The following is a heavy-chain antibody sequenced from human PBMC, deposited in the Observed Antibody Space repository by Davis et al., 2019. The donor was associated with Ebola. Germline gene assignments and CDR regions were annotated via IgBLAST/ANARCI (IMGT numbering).Heavy chain of an antibody. Sequence: HTGGSLRLSCTASGFTFSRYWMHWVRHAPGKGLVWVSRITADGSSSSYADSVKGRFTISRDNAKNTLYLQLNSLRADDTAVYYCARQGDSSGFPPYYGLDVWGQGTTVTVSS. V-gene: IGHV3-74*01. CDR1: GFTFSRYW. CDR2: ITADGSSS. CDR3: ARQGDSSGFPPYYGLDV. J-gene: IGHJ6*02. D-gene: IGHD3-22*01.